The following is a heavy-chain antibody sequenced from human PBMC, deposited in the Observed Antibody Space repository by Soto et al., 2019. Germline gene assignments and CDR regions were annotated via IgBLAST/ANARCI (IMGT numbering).Heavy chain of an antibody. D-gene: IGHD3-22*01. CDR3: ARYYSDSSGYLDAFDV. Sequence: GESLKISCKGSGYSFSSYCIGWVRQMPGKGLEWMGIIYPGDSDTRYSPSFQGHFTISADKSISTAYLQWSSLKASDTAMYYCARYYSDSSGYLDAFDVWGQGTMVTVSS. CDR1: GYSFSSYC. J-gene: IGHJ3*01. CDR2: IYPGDSDT. V-gene: IGHV5-51*01.